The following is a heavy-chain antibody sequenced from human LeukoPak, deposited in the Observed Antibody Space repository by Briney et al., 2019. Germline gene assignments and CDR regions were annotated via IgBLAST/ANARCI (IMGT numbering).Heavy chain of an antibody. V-gene: IGHV3-21*01. D-gene: IGHD3-22*01. CDR3: ARVPIPYSTYYYDSSGPSDAFDI. CDR2: ISSSSSYI. J-gene: IGHJ3*02. CDR1: GFTFSSYS. Sequence: GGSLRLSCAASGFTFSSYSMNWVRQAPGKGLEWVSSISSSSSYIYYADSVKGRFTISRDNAKNSLYLQMNSLRAEDTAVYYCARVPIPYSTYYYDSSGPSDAFDIWGQGTMVTVSS.